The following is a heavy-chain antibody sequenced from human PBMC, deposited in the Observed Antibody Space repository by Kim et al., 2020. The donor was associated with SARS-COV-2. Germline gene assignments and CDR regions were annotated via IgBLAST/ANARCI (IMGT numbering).Heavy chain of an antibody. J-gene: IGHJ3*02. V-gene: IGHV1-46*01. CDR2: T. Sequence: TSDAQKFQGRVTMTRDTSTSTVYMELSSLRSEDTAVYYCARDSTLDAFDIWGQGTMVTVSS. CDR3: ARDSTLDAFDI.